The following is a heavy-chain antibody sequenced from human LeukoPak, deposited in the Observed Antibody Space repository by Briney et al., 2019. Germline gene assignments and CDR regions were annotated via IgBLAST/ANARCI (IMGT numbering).Heavy chain of an antibody. J-gene: IGHJ4*02. D-gene: IGHD6-13*01. Sequence: RSSETLSLTCTVSGGSISSYYWSWIRQPPGKGLEWIGYIYYSGSTNYNPSLKSRVTISVDTSKNQFSLKLSSVTAADTAVYYCARAVRYSTPAAGVFDYWGQGTLVTVSS. V-gene: IGHV4-59*01. CDR2: IYYSGST. CDR3: ARAVRYSTPAAGVFDY. CDR1: GGSISSYY.